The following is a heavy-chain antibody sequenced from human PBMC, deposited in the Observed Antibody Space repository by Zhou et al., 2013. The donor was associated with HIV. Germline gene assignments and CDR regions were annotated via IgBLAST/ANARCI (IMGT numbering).Heavy chain of an antibody. Sequence: QVQLVQSGAEVKKPGASVKVSCKTSGYTFTSHAITWVRQGPGQGLEWMGWISTYNGDTNYAQKFQGRVTMTTDTSTTTAYMELRSLRSDDTAVYYCARDVSLYRSGWPLSIFQYWGQGTLVTVSS. CDR2: ISTYNGDT. CDR3: ARDVSLYRSGWPLSIFQY. J-gene: IGHJ1*01. CDR1: GYTFTSHA. V-gene: IGHV1-18*01. D-gene: IGHD6-19*01.